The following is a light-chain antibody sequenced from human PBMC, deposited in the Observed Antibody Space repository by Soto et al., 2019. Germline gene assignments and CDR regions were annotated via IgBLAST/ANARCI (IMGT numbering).Light chain of an antibody. Sequence: SYELTQPLSVSVALGQTARITCGGNNIGSKNVHWYQQKPGQAPVLVIYRDSNRPSGIPERFSGSNSGNTASLTISRAQAADEADYNCQVWDSSLARVFGGGTNLTVL. CDR3: QVWDSSLARV. CDR2: RDS. V-gene: IGLV3-9*01. J-gene: IGLJ3*02. CDR1: NIGSKN.